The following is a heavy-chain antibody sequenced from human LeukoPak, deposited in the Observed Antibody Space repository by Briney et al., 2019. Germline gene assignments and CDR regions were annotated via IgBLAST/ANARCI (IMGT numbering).Heavy chain of an antibody. Sequence: GGSLRLSCAASGFTFSTYWMHWVRQAPGKGLVWVSHINSDGSATYYADSVKGRFTVSRDNAKNTLYLQMNSLRAEDTAVYYCARDLSNGNDAGGTSWGQGTLVTVSS. CDR2: INSDGSAT. D-gene: IGHD1-20*01. J-gene: IGHJ5*02. CDR3: ARDLSNGNDAGGTS. CDR1: GFTFSTYW. V-gene: IGHV3-74*01.